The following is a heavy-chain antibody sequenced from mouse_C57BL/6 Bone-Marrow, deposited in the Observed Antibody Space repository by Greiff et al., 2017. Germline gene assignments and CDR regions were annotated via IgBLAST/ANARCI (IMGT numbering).Heavy chain of an antibody. CDR2: IYPGDGDT. V-gene: IGHV1-82*01. CDR1: GYAFSSTW. Sequence: QVQLKESGPELVKPGASVKISCKASGYAFSSTWMNWVKQRPGKGLEWIGRIYPGDGDTNYNGKFKGKATLTADKASSTAYMQLSSLTSEDSAVYFCARCSLAYWGQGTLVTVSA. CDR3: ARCSLAY. J-gene: IGHJ3*01.